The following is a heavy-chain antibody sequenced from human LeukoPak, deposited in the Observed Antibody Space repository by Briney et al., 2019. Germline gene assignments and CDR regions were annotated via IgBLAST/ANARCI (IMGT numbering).Heavy chain of an antibody. J-gene: IGHJ4*02. Sequence: SETLSLTCSVSGGSITSYYWSWIRQYAGKGLEWIGRIRTSGSTNYNPSLKSRVTMSVDTSNNQFSLKLTSVTAADTAVYYCARAYSDIWSGYYFDSWGQGILVTVSS. D-gene: IGHD3-3*01. CDR3: ARAYSDIWSGYYFDS. CDR1: GGSITSYY. V-gene: IGHV4-4*07. CDR2: IRTSGST.